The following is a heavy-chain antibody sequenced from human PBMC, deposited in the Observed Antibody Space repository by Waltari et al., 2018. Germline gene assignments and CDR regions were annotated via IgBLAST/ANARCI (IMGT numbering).Heavy chain of an antibody. CDR2: GWYDGSSK. CDR1: GFIFGRFA. Sequence: QVQLVESGGGVVHPGRSLRLSCAASGFIFGRFAMHWVRQAPGKGLEWGALGWYDGSSKYYADSVKGRFTISRDNSENTVYLQMNSLRDEDTAVYYCARGSGGDWFFPFDSWGQGTLVSVSS. D-gene: IGHD2-21*02. CDR3: ARGSGGDWFFPFDS. J-gene: IGHJ4*02. V-gene: IGHV3-33*01.